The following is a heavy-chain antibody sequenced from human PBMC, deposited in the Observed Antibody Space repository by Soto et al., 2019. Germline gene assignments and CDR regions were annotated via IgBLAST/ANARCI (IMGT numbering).Heavy chain of an antibody. J-gene: IGHJ4*02. CDR3: ARDQGAHLVGV. Sequence: QVQLVQSGAEVKKPGASVKVSCKASGYSFSDYGIGWVRQAPGQGLEWVGWISVYTGNTNYAQKLQGRDTLTTDTSTSTAYMELRSLRSDDTAIYDWARDQGAHLVGVCGQGPLVTVSS. D-gene: IGHD3-10*01. CDR2: ISVYTGNT. CDR1: GYSFSDYG. V-gene: IGHV1-18*01.